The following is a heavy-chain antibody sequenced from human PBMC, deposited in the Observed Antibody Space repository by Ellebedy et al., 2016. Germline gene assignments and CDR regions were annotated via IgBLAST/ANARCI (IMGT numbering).Heavy chain of an antibody. CDR3: ARGRTNYGSGSYYKDY. D-gene: IGHD3-10*01. CDR1: GGSFSGYY. CDR2: INHSGST. J-gene: IGHJ4*02. V-gene: IGHV4-34*01. Sequence: SETLSLTXAVYGGSFSGYYWSWIRQPPGKGLEWIGEINHSGSTNYNPSLKSRVTISVDTSKNQFSLKLSSVTAADTAVYYCARGRTNYGSGSYYKDYWGQGTLVTVSS.